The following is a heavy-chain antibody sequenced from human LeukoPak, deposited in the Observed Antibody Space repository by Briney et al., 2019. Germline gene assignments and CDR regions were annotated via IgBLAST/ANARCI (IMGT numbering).Heavy chain of an antibody. V-gene: IGHV4-59*08. Sequence: SSETLSLTCTLSGVLINIYYWSATRQPPGKGLEWIGYIYYTGSTNYNPSLESRVTISVDTSENQFSLKLSSVTAADTAVYYSARHVVVADTWVFAPWGQGTLATVSS. CDR1: GVLINIYY. CDR2: IYYTGST. J-gene: IGHJ5*02. D-gene: IGHD2-15*01. CDR3: ARHVVVADTWVFAP.